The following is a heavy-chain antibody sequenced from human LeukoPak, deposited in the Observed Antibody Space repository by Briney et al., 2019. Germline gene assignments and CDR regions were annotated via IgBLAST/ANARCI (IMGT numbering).Heavy chain of an antibody. CDR1: GFTFRKYE. D-gene: IGHD5-18*01. J-gene: IGHJ4*02. Sequence: PGGSLRLSCAASGFTFRKYEMNWVRQAPGKGLEWVTYISSSGSTIYYADYVKGRFTVSRDNAKNSLYLQMNNLRAEDTALYYCGRDRVGGRGYSLDYLGQGTLVTVSS. CDR2: ISSSGSTI. V-gene: IGHV3-48*03. CDR3: GRDRVGGRGYSLDY.